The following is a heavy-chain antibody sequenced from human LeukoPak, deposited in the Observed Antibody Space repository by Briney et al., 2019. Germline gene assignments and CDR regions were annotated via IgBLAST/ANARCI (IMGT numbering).Heavy chain of an antibody. V-gene: IGHV1-2*02. CDR3: ARPSYYDSSGYYGY. CDR2: INPNSGGT. Sequence: ASVKVSCKASGYTFTGYYMHWVRQAPGQGLEWMGWINPNSGGTNYAQKFQGRVTMTRDTSISTAYMELSRLRSEDTAVYYCARPSYYDSSGYYGYWGQGTLVTVSS. CDR1: GYTFTGYY. D-gene: IGHD3-22*01. J-gene: IGHJ4*02.